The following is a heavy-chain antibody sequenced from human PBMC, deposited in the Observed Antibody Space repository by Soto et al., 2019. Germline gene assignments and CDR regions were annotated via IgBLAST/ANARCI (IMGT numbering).Heavy chain of an antibody. D-gene: IGHD6-19*01. CDR2: ISGSGGST. V-gene: IGHV3-23*01. Sequence: EVQLLESGGGLVQPGGSLRLSCAASGFTFSSYAMSWVRQAPGKGLEWVSAISGSGGSTYYADSVKGRFTISRDNSTNTLYLQMNSLRAEDTAVYYCAKAHSSGWRGRCFDYWGQGTLVTVSS. CDR1: GFTFSSYA. CDR3: AKAHSSGWRGRCFDY. J-gene: IGHJ4*02.